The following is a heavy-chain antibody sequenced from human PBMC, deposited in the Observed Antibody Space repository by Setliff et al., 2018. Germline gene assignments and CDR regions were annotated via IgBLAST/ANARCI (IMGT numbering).Heavy chain of an antibody. CDR3: ARVDNFWSGPIDY. CDR2: INHSGST. J-gene: IGHJ4*02. CDR1: GGSISDYY. Sequence: SETLSLTCGGYGGSISDYYWSWIRQPPGKGLEWIGEINHSGSTNYNPSLKSRVTISVDTSKNQFSLKLGSVTAADTAVYYCARVDNFWSGPIDYWGQGTLVTVSS. D-gene: IGHD3-3*01. V-gene: IGHV4-34*01.